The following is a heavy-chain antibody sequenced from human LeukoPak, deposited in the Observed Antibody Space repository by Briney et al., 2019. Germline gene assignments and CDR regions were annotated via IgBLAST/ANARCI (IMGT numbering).Heavy chain of an antibody. J-gene: IGHJ4*02. CDR3: ARVWWDSSGYYFDY. CDR2: IGTAGDT. Sequence: GGSLRLSCAASEFTFSSYDMHWVRQATGKGLEWVSAIGTAGDTYYPGSVKGRFTISRENAKNSLYLQMNSLRAGDTAVYYCARVWWDSSGYYFDYWGQGTLVTVSS. V-gene: IGHV3-13*01. D-gene: IGHD3-22*01. CDR1: EFTFSSYD.